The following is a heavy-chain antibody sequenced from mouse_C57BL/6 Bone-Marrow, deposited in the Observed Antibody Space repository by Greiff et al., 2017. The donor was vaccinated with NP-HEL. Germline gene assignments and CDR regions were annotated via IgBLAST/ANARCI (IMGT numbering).Heavy chain of an antibody. Sequence: QVQLQQSGPGLVQPSQSLSITCTVSGFSLTSYGVHWVRQSPGKGLEWLGVIWRGGSTDYNAAFMSRLSITKDNSKSQVFFKMNSLQADDTAIYYCATRGLYGNDYAMDYWGQGTSVTVSS. J-gene: IGHJ4*01. CDR1: GFSLTSYG. V-gene: IGHV2-5*01. D-gene: IGHD2-1*01. CDR2: IWRGGST. CDR3: ATRGLYGNDYAMDY.